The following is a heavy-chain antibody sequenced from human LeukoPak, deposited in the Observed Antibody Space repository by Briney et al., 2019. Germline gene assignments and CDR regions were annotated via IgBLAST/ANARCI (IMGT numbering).Heavy chain of an antibody. CDR1: GFTFSSYG. J-gene: IGHJ4*02. CDR3: ARDER. Sequence: GGSLRLSCAASGFTFSSYGMHWVRQAPGKGLEWVAVIWYGGSNKYYADSVKGRFTISRDNAKDSLYLQMNTLRAEDTAIYYCARDERWGQGTLVTVSS. V-gene: IGHV3-33*08. CDR2: IWYGGSNK.